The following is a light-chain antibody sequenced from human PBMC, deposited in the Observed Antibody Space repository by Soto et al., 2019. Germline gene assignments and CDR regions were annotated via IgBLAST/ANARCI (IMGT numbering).Light chain of an antibody. V-gene: IGKV3-20*01. Sequence: EIVLTQSPGTLSLSPGERATLSCRASQSVTSGYLAWYQQKPGQAPRLLIYDTSSRATGIPDRFSGSGSGTNFTLTISRLEPEDFAVYYCQQYGSSPLTVGQGTKVDSK. CDR2: DTS. CDR1: QSVTSGY. J-gene: IGKJ1*01. CDR3: QQYGSSPLT.